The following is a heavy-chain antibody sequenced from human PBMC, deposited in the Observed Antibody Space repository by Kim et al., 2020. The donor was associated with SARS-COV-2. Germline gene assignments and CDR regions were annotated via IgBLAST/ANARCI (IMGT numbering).Heavy chain of an antibody. CDR2: INTNTGNP. Sequence: ASVKVSCKASGYTFTSYAMNWVRQAPGQGLEWMGWINTNTGNPTYAQGFTGRFVFSLDTSVSTAYLQISSLKAEDTAVYYCARELGSSGCHAFDIWGQGTMVTVSS. V-gene: IGHV7-4-1*02. D-gene: IGHD3-22*01. CDR1: GYTFTSYA. CDR3: ARELGSSGCHAFDI. J-gene: IGHJ3*02.